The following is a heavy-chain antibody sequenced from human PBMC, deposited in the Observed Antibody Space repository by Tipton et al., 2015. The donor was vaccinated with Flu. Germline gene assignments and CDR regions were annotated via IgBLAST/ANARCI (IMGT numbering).Heavy chain of an antibody. V-gene: IGHV4-59*01. CDR2: IYYSGST. D-gene: IGHD4-11*01. J-gene: IGHJ6*02. Sequence: TLSLTCTVSGGSISSYYWSWLRQPPGKGLEWIGYIYYSGSTNYNPSLKSRVTISVDTSKNQFSLQLNSVTAADTAVYYCASATTVTTNGMAVCGPGTTVTVSS. CDR1: GGSISSYY. CDR3: ASATTVTTNGMAV.